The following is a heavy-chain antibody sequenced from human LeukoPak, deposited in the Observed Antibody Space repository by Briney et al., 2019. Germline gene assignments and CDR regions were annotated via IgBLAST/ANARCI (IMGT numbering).Heavy chain of an antibody. CDR3: ARTQQLVLRSPLDP. CDR2: MNPYSGNT. CDR1: GYTFTNYD. V-gene: IGHV1-8*03. Sequence: GASVKVSCKASGYTFTNYDIHWVRQATGQELEWMGWMNPYSGNTGYAQNFQGRITITRNTSISTAYMELSSLRSEDTAVYYCARTQQLVLRSPLDPRGQGTLVTVSS. D-gene: IGHD6-13*01. J-gene: IGHJ5*02.